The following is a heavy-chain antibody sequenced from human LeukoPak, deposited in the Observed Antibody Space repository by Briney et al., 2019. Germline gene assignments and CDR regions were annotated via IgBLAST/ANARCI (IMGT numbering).Heavy chain of an antibody. J-gene: IGHJ4*02. CDR1: EFTFSSYG. Sequence: GGSLRLSCAASEFTFSSYGMHWVRQAPGKGLEWVAVIWYDGSNKYYADSVKGRFTISRDNSKNTLYLQMNSLRAEDTAVYYCARDPVGYCSSTSCFYFDYWGQGTLVTVSS. CDR2: IWYDGSNK. D-gene: IGHD2-2*01. CDR3: ARDPVGYCSSTSCFYFDY. V-gene: IGHV3-33*01.